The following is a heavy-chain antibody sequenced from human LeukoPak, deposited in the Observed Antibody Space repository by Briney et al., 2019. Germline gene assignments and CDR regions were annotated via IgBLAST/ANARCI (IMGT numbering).Heavy chain of an antibody. J-gene: IGHJ6*02. CDR3: AYQMEHPRYYYGSGRPHYYGMDV. Sequence: SETLSLTCTVSGGPISGSSYYWGWIRQPPGKGLEWIGSIYYSGNTYYNPSLKSRVTISVDTSKNQFSLKLNSVTATDTAVYYCAYQMEHPRYYYGSGRPHYYGMDVWGQGTTVTVSS. CDR2: IYYSGNT. CDR1: GGPISGSSYY. V-gene: IGHV4-39*01. D-gene: IGHD3-10*01.